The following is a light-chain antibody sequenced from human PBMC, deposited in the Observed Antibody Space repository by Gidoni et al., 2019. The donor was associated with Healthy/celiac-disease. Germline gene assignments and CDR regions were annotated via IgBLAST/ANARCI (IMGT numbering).Light chain of an antibody. Sequence: EIGRTQSPATLSVSPGERAPLSCRASQSVSSNLAWSQQKPGQAPRLLIYGASTRATGIPARFSGSGSGTEFTLTIIILQSEDFAVYYCQQDNNWPPWTFGQGTKVEI. CDR1: QSVSSN. CDR3: QQDNNWPPWT. J-gene: IGKJ1*01. CDR2: GAS. V-gene: IGKV3-15*01.